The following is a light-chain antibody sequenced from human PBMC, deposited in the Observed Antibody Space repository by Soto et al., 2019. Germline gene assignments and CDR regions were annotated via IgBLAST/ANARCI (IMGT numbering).Light chain of an antibody. V-gene: IGKV1-5*01. CDR1: QTISTW. Sequence: QVTQGQPMVTASVEDRVTIPCRASQTISTWMAWYQQKPGKAPKLLVYDASTLQSGVASRFSGSGSGTEFTLTISSLQPDDFATYYCQQYNSYSHAFGPGTKVDNK. CDR2: DAS. J-gene: IGKJ3*01. CDR3: QQYNSYSHA.